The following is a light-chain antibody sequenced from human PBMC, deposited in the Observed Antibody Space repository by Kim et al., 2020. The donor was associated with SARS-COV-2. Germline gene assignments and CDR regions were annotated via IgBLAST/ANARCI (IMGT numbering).Light chain of an antibody. CDR3: NSRDSSGNHVV. J-gene: IGLJ2*01. V-gene: IGLV3-19*01. Sequence: ALGLTVRVTCQGDSLRSYYARWYQQKPGQAPVLVIYGKNNRPSGIPDRFSGSSSGNTASLTITGAQAEDEADYYCNSRDSSGNHVVFGGGTQLTVL. CDR2: GKN. CDR1: SLRSYY.